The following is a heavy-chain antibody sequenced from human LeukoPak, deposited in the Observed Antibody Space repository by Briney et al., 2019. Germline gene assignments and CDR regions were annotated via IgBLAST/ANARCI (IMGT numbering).Heavy chain of an antibody. D-gene: IGHD2-2*01. CDR1: GFTFSDYY. J-gene: IGHJ6*02. CDR2: ISSSGSTI. V-gene: IGHV3-11*01. Sequence: GGSLRLSCAASGFTFSDYYMSWIRQAPGKGLEWVSYISSSGSTIYYADSVKGRFTISRDNAKNSLYLQMNSLRAEDTAVYYCAEFIVVVPAAIPYSYYGMDVWGQGTTVTVSS. CDR3: AEFIVVVPAAIPYSYYGMDV.